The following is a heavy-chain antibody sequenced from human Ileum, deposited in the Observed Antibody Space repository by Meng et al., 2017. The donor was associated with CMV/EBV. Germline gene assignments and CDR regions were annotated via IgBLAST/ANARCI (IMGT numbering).Heavy chain of an antibody. CDR1: SGGYY. V-gene: IGHV4-30-4*01. CDR2: IYYSGST. D-gene: IGHD3-22*01. CDR3: ARGRYYYDSSGYYFNWFDP. Sequence: SGGYYWSWIRQPPGKGLEWIGYIYYSGSTYYNPSLKSRVTISEDTSKNQFSLKLSSVTAADTAVYYCARGRYYYDSSGYYFNWFDPWGQGTLVTVSS. J-gene: IGHJ5*02.